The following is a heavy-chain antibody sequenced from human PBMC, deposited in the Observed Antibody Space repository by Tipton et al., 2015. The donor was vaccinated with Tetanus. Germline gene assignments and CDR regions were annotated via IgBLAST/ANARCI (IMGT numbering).Heavy chain of an antibody. D-gene: IGHD6-25*01. CDR1: GFTFNNYK. J-gene: IGHJ4*02. Sequence: SLRLSCEVSGFTFNNYKMNWVRQAPGRGLEWVSSISSTSRYIYYADSVKGRFTISRDNAKSSLFLQMNSLRDDDTAVYYCVSGSALDYWGQGTLITVSS. V-gene: IGHV3-21*01. CDR3: VSGSALDY. CDR2: ISSTSRYI.